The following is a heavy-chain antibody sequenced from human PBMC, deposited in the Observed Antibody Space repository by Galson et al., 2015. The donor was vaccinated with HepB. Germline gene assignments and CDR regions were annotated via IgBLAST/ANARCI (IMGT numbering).Heavy chain of an antibody. D-gene: IGHD2-15*01. Sequence: SVKVSCKASGYNFITSAMQWARQAPGQRLEWMGWINAGNGNTRYSQKFQGRVTITRDTSASTVYLELSSLRSEDTAVYHCANSIRNYFDYWGQGTLVTVSS. CDR3: ANSIRNYFDY. CDR1: GYNFITSA. V-gene: IGHV1-3*01. CDR2: INAGNGNT. J-gene: IGHJ4*02.